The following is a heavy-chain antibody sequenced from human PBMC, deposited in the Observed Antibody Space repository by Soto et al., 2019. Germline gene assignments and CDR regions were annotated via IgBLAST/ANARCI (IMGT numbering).Heavy chain of an antibody. J-gene: IGHJ4*02. CDR1: GFTFDDYA. CDR2: ISWNSGSI. Sequence: EVQLVESGGGLVQPGRSLRLSCAASGFTFDDYAMHWVRQAPGQGLEWVSGISWNSGSIGYADFVKGRFTISRDNAKNSLYLQMNSLRAEDTALYYCAKALAAAAGYGGEFDYWGQGTLVTVSS. V-gene: IGHV3-9*01. D-gene: IGHD6-13*01. CDR3: AKALAAAAGYGGEFDY.